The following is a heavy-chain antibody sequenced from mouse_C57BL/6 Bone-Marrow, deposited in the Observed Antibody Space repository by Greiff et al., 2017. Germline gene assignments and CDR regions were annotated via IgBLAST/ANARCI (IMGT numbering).Heavy chain of an antibody. D-gene: IGHD2-3*01. V-gene: IGHV1-64*01. CDR3: AARRWLPLAMDY. J-gene: IGHJ4*01. Sequence: VQLQQPGAELVKPGASVKLSCKASGYTFTSYWMHWVKQRPGQGLEWIGMIHPNSGSTNYNEKFKSKAKLTVDKSSSTAYMQLSSLTSEDSAVYYCAARRWLPLAMDYWGQGTSVTVSS. CDR1: GYTFTSYW. CDR2: IHPNSGST.